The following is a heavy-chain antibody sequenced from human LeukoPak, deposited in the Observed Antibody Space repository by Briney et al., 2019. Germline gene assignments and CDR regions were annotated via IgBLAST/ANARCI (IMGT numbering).Heavy chain of an antibody. Sequence: SETLSLTCTVSGVSITNFYWSWVRQPPGKGLELIGYIHYTGSNFYNPSLKSRVTISVDTSKNQFSLKLSSLTAADTAVYYCARHGIGGVRGSIGDMDYWGQGTLVTVSS. V-gene: IGHV4-59*08. D-gene: IGHD3-10*01. CDR3: ARHGIGGVRGSIGDMDY. CDR1: GVSITNFY. CDR2: IHYTGSN. J-gene: IGHJ4*02.